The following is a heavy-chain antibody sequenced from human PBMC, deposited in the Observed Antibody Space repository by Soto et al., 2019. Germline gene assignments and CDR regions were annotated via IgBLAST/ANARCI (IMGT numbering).Heavy chain of an antibody. V-gene: IGHV4-31*03. CDR1: GGSISSGGYY. Sequence: QVQLQESGPGLVKPSQTLSLTCTVSGGSISSGGYYWSWIRQHPGKGLEWIGYIYYSGSTYYNPSLKSRVTISVETSKNLFSLKLSSVTAADTAVYYCARDGYYGSGSYLGWFDPWGQGTLVTVSS. D-gene: IGHD3-10*01. J-gene: IGHJ5*02. CDR2: IYYSGST. CDR3: ARDGYYGSGSYLGWFDP.